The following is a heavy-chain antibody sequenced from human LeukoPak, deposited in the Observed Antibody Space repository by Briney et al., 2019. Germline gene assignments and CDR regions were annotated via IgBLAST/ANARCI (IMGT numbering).Heavy chain of an antibody. D-gene: IGHD5-18*01. Sequence: GGTLRLSCAASGFTFSSSWMSCVPQAQGMGLEWVANIKQDGSEKYYVDSVKGRFTLSRDNAKNSLYLQMNSLRAEDTAVYYGARRATTERGHSYGLDYWGQGTLVTVSS. CDR3: ARRATTERGHSYGLDY. J-gene: IGHJ4*02. CDR2: IKQDGSEK. CDR1: GFTFSSSW. V-gene: IGHV3-7*01.